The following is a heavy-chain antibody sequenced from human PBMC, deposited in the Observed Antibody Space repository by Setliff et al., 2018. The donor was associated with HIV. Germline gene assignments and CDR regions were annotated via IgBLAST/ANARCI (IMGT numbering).Heavy chain of an antibody. V-gene: IGHV4-38-2*01. CDR3: ARNYYDSSGYYFEAFDI. CDR2: IYHSGST. D-gene: IGHD3-22*01. J-gene: IGHJ3*02. Sequence: PSETLSLTCAVSSYSISSGYYWGWIQQPPGKGLEWIGSIYHSGSTYYNPSLKSRVTISVDTSKNQFSLKLSSVTAADTAVYYCARNYYDSSGYYFEAFDIWGQGTMVTVSS. CDR1: SYSISSGYY.